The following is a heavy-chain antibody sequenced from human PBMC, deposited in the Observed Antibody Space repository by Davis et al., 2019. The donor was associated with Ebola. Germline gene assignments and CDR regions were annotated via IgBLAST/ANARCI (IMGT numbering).Heavy chain of an antibody. CDR1: GGSISSSSYY. CDR3: ARAPEYYGSGSYYIVRTYGMDV. Sequence: MPSETLSLTCTVSGGSISSSSYYWGWIRQPPGKGLEWIGSIYYSGRTYYNPSLKSRVTISVDTSKNQFSLKLSSVTAADTAVYYCARAPEYYGSGSYYIVRTYGMDVWGQGTTVTVSS. D-gene: IGHD3-10*01. CDR2: IYYSGRT. V-gene: IGHV4-39*07. J-gene: IGHJ6*02.